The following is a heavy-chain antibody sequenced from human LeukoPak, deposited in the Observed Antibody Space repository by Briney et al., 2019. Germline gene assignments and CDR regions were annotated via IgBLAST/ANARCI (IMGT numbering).Heavy chain of an antibody. V-gene: IGHV3-66*02. D-gene: IGHD2-2*01. J-gene: IGHJ3*02. CDR3: ARGTRALVPAADDAFDI. CDR1: GFTHSINY. CDR2: IYSGSRT. Sequence: PGRTLRLVRAASGFTHSINYMLCVRHPSGKGLVWGSVIYSGSRTYYADTVKGRFTISRNNSKNTLYLQMNSLRAEDTAVYYCARGTRALVPAADDAFDIWGQGTMVTVSS.